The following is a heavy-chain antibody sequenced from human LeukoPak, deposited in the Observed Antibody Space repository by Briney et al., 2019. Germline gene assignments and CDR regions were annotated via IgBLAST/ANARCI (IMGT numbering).Heavy chain of an antibody. V-gene: IGHV3-30-3*01. CDR2: ISYDGSNK. D-gene: IGHD6-6*01. CDR3: ARSEYSSSPLLY. J-gene: IGHJ4*02. Sequence: GGSLRLSCAASGFTFSSYTMHWVRQAPGKGLEWVAVISYDGSNKYYADSVKGRLTVSRDNSKNTLYLQMNSLRAEDTAVYYCARSEYSSSPLLYWGQGTLVTVSS. CDR1: GFTFSSYT.